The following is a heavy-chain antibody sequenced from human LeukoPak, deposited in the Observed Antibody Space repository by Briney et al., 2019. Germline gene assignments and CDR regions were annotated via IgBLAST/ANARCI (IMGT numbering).Heavy chain of an antibody. Sequence: SVKVSCKASGGTFSSYAISWVRQAPGQGLEWMGGIIPIFGTANYAQKFQGRVTITADESTSTAYMEPSSLRSEDTAVYYCARGLYGDSDGYYYYGMDVWGQGTTVTVSS. CDR1: GGTFSSYA. D-gene: IGHD4-17*01. J-gene: IGHJ6*02. CDR3: ARGLYGDSDGYYYYGMDV. V-gene: IGHV1-69*13. CDR2: IIPIFGTA.